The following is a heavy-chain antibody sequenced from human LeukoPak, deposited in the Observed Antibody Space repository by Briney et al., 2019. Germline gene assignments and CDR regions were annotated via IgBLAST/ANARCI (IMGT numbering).Heavy chain of an antibody. CDR1: GGSISSYY. D-gene: IGHD2-2*01. CDR2: IYYSGST. J-gene: IGHJ6*04. CDR3: ARREWGYAVSV. V-gene: IGHV4-59*08. Sequence: SETLSLTCTVSGGSISSYYWSWIRQPPGKGLEWIGYIYYSGSTNYNPSLKSRVTISVDTSKNQFSLKLNSVTAADTAVFYCARREWGYAVSVWGKGTTVIVSS.